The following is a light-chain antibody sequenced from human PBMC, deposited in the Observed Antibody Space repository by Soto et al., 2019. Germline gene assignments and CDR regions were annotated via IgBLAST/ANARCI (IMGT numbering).Light chain of an antibody. J-gene: IGKJ1*01. CDR1: QNINNW. CDR2: RAS. CDR3: QQYSIDST. Sequence: DIQMTQSPSTLSASVGDRVTITCRASQNINNWLAWYQQKPGKAPKLLIYRASSLENGVPSRFSGRGSGTDFIFTITGLQPDDFATYYCQQYSIDSTFGQGTKVEIK. V-gene: IGKV1-5*03.